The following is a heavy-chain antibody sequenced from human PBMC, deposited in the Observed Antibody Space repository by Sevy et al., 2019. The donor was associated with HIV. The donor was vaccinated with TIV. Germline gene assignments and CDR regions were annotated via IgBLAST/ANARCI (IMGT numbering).Heavy chain of an antibody. D-gene: IGHD7-27*01. J-gene: IGHJ3*02. CDR3: AGEGGVATTGDHDAFDI. CDR1: GDTFSTYG. Sequence: ASVKVSCKASGDTFSTYGLSWVRQAPGQGLEWMGGIIPIFGTPNYAQKFQGRLTITADESASTAYMELSSLRSDDTALYYCAGEGGVATTGDHDAFDIWGQGTLVTVSS. V-gene: IGHV1-69*13. CDR2: IIPIFGTP.